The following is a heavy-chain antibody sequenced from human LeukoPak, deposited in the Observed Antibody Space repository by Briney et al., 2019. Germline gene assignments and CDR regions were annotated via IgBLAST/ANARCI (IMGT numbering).Heavy chain of an antibody. D-gene: IGHD3-10*01. CDR1: GFTFSSYA. CDR2: ISYDGSNK. V-gene: IGHV3-30*01. Sequence: GGSLRLFCAASGFTFSSYAMHWVRQAPGKGLEWVAVISYDGSNKYYADSVKGRFTISRDNSKNTLYLQMHSLRAEDTAVYYCARDSWSMVRGVSGELDYWGQGTLVTVSS. J-gene: IGHJ4*02. CDR3: ARDSWSMVRGVSGELDY.